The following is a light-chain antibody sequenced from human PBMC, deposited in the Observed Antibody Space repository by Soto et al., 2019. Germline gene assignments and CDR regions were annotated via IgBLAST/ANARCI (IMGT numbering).Light chain of an antibody. CDR3: QQYNGYST. J-gene: IGKJ2*01. V-gene: IGKV1-5*01. CDR2: DGA. Sequence: DIQITQSPSTLSASVGDRVTLTCRASRTISSWLAGYQQRPGKAPKLLIYDGANLESGVPSRFSGRRSGTEFTLTISSLQPDDVATYSCQQYNGYSTFGQGTYLDIK. CDR1: RTISSW.